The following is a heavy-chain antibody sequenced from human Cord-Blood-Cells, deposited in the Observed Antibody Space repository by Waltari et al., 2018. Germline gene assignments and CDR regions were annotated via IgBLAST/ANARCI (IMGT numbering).Heavy chain of an antibody. J-gene: IGHJ4*02. V-gene: IGHV3-30*18. CDR1: GFTFSSYG. Sequence: QVQLVESGGGVVQPGRSLRLSCAASGFTFSSYGMHWVRQAPGKGLGGVAVISYDGSNKYYADSVKGRFTISRDNSKNTLYLQMNSLRAEDTAVYYCAKVSIVGNYFDYWGQGTMVTVSS. CDR3: AKVSIVGNYFDY. D-gene: IGHD3-3*01. CDR2: ISYDGSNK.